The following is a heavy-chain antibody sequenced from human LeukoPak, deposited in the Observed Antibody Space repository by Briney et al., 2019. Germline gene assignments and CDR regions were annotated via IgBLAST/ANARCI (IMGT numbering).Heavy chain of an antibody. J-gene: IGHJ4*02. V-gene: IGHV3-11*01. D-gene: IGHD3-22*01. CDR2: VSSSGGPT. CDR1: EFTFSDFY. CDR3: AKRGVVIRVILVGFHKEAYYFDS. Sequence: GGSLRLSCAASEFTFSDFYMSWIRQAPGKGLEWVSYVSSSGGPTYYADSVKGRFTISRDNPKNTLYLQMNSLRAEDTAVYFCAKRGVVIRVILVGFHKEAYYFDSWGQGALVTVSS.